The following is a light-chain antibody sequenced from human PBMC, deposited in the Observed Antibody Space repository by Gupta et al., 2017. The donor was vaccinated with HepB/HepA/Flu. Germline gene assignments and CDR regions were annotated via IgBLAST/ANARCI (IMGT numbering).Light chain of an antibody. Sequence: EIVMTQSSATLSVSPGERATLSCRASQIVSSNLAGYQRKPGQAPRLLIYGASTRANGIPARFSGSGSGTEFTLTISSLQSEDFAVYYCQQYKNWPRTFGQGPRLEIK. J-gene: IGKJ5*01. CDR1: QIVSSN. CDR2: GAS. V-gene: IGKV3-15*01. CDR3: QQYKNWPRT.